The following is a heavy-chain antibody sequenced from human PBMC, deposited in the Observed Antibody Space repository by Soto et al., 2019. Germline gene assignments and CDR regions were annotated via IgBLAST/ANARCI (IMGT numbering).Heavy chain of an antibody. J-gene: IGHJ6*02. CDR2: IIPIFGTT. CDR1: GGTFSSYA. V-gene: IGHV1-69*06. D-gene: IGHD4-4*01. CDR3: AREGLTTLTTGDYYYGMDV. Sequence: QVQLVQSGAEVKKPGSSVKVSCKASGGTFSSYAISWVRQAPGQGLEWMGGIIPIFGTTNNAQKFQGRVSITADKSTSTAYMELSSLRSEDTAVYYCAREGLTTLTTGDYYYGMDVWGQGTKVTVSS.